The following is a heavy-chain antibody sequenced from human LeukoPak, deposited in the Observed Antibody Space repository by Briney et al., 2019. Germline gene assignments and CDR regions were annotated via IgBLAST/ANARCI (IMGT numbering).Heavy chain of an antibody. CDR2: IRSKVDGGTP. Sequence: PGGSLRLSCAASGFTFSNAWMSWVRQAPGKGLEWVGRIRSKVDGGTPDYAAPVKGRFTISRDDSQNTLYLQMNTLKTEDTAVYYCTTEDRSGPTPDYWGQGTLVTVSS. D-gene: IGHD2-15*01. V-gene: IGHV3-15*01. CDR3: TTEDRSGPTPDY. J-gene: IGHJ4*02. CDR1: GFTFSNAW.